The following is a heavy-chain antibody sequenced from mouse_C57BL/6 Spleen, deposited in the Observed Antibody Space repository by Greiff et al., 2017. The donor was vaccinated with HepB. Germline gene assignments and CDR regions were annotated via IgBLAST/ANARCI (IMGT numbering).Heavy chain of an antibody. CDR2: IDPSDSYT. V-gene: IGHV1-69*01. D-gene: IGHD2-1*01. CDR1: GYTFTSYW. Sequence: QVQLQQPGAELVMPGASVKLSCKASGYTFTSYWMHWVKQRPGQGLEWIGEIDPSDSYTNYNQKFKGKSTLTVDKSSSTAYMQLSSLTSEDSAVYYCARGGNYYYYAMDYWGQGTSVTVSS. J-gene: IGHJ4*01. CDR3: ARGGNYYYYAMDY.